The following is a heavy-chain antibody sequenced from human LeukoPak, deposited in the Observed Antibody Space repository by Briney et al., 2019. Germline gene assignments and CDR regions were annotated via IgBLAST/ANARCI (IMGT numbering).Heavy chain of an antibody. J-gene: IGHJ6*03. D-gene: IGHD1-26*01. CDR1: GFTFSSYS. Sequence: GGSLRLSCAASGFTFSSYSMNWVRQAPGKGLEWVSYISSSGSTIYYADSVKGRFTISRDNAKNSLYLQMNSLRAEDTAVYYCARVGSPPWSYYYYYMTSGAKGPRSPSP. V-gene: IGHV3-48*01. CDR2: ISSSGSTI. CDR3: ARVGSPPWSYYYYYMTS.